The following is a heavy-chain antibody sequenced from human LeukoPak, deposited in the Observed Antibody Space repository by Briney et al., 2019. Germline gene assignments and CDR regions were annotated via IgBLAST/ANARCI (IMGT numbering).Heavy chain of an antibody. CDR3: GRGGKVEQLVLAR. CDR1: GFKFSSYS. V-gene: IGHV3-21*01. J-gene: IGHJ4*02. D-gene: IGHD6-13*01. CDR2: ISSSSSYI. Sequence: GGSLRLSCAASGFKFSSYSMKWVRQAPGKGLEWVSFISSSSSYIYYADSLKGRFTNSRDNAKNTLYLQMNSLRAEDTAVYYCGRGGKVEQLVLARWGQGSLVTVSS.